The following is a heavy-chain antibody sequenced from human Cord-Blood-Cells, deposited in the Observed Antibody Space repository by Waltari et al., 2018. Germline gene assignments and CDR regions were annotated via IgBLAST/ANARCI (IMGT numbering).Heavy chain of an antibody. CDR2: ISSSGSTI. D-gene: IGHD5-12*01. V-gene: IGHV3-48*03. CDR1: GFTFSSYE. J-gene: IGHJ3*02. Sequence: EVQLVESGGGLVQPGGSLRLSCAASGFTFSSYEMNWVRQAPGKGLEWVSYISSSGSTIYYADSVKGRFTISRDNAKNSLYLQMNSLRAEDTAVYYCATVGYANAFDIWGQGTMVTVSS. CDR3: ATVGYANAFDI.